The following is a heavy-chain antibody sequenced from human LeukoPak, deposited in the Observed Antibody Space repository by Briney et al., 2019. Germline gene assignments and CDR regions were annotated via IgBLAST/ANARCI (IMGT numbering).Heavy chain of an antibody. CDR3: ARGYYDSSGYPYYFDY. D-gene: IGHD3-22*01. CDR1: GYTFTSYG. J-gene: IGHJ4*02. V-gene: IGHV1-18*01. Sequence: ASVTVSCTASGYTFTSYGISWVRQAPGQGLEWMGWISAYNGNTNYAQKLQGRVTMTTDTSTSTAYMELRSLRSDDTAVYYCARGYYDSSGYPYYFDYWGQGTLVTVSS. CDR2: ISAYNGNT.